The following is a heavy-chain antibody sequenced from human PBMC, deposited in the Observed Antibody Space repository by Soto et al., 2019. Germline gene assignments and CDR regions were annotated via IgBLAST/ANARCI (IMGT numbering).Heavy chain of an antibody. CDR1: GCKFDDYA. Sequence: GGLLRLSWGAAGCKFDDYAMHWVRQVPGKGLEWVSGINWNSNSIGHADSVKGRFTLSRDNAKNSLYLQMNSVRAEDTAFYYCVKDIIAYSSGWHRGAWDIWGQGPMVT. J-gene: IGHJ3*02. CDR3: VKDIIAYSSGWHRGAWDI. CDR2: INWNSNSI. D-gene: IGHD6-19*01. V-gene: IGHV3-9*01.